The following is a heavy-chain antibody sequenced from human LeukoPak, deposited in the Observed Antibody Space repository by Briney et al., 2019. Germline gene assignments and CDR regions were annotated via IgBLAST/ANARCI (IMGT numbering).Heavy chain of an antibody. J-gene: IGHJ5*02. Sequence: PGGSLRLSCAASGFTFSSYAMSWVRQAPGKGLEWVSAISGSGGSTYYADSVKGRFTISRDNSKNTLYLQMNSLRAEDTAVYYCAKDKLGGSSWYSFDPWGQGTLVTVSS. CDR1: GFTFSSYA. V-gene: IGHV3-23*01. D-gene: IGHD6-13*01. CDR3: AKDKLGGSSWYSFDP. CDR2: ISGSGGST.